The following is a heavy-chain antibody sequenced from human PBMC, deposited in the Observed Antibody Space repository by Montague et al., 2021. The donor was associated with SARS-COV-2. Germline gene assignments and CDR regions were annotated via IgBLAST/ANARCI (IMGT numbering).Heavy chain of an antibody. CDR1: GFTFSSYA. V-gene: IGHV3-30-3*01. CDR3: AREIIAPDAFDI. Sequence: SLRLSCAASGFTFSSYAMHWVRQAPGKGLEWVAVISYDGSNKYYADSVKDRFTISRDNSKNTLYLQMNSLRAEDTAVYYCAREIIAPDAFDIWGQGTMVTVSS. J-gene: IGHJ3*02. D-gene: IGHD2-15*01. CDR2: ISYDGSNK.